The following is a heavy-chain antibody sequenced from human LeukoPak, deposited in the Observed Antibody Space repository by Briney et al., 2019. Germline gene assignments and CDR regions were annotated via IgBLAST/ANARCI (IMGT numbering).Heavy chain of an antibody. J-gene: IGHJ3*02. Sequence: GGSLRLSCAASGFTISSYWMNWVRQAPGKGLVWVSRINSDGTISYADSVEGRFTISRDNSKNTLYLQMNSLRAEDTAVYYCAKVRVYYYDSSGYYGDAFDIWGQGTMVTVSS. CDR2: INSDGTI. CDR3: AKVRVYYYDSSGYYGDAFDI. CDR1: GFTISSYW. V-gene: IGHV3-74*01. D-gene: IGHD3-22*01.